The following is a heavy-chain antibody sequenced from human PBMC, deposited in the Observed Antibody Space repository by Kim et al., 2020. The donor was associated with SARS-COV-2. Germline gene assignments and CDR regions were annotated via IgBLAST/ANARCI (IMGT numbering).Heavy chain of an antibody. J-gene: IGHJ4*02. CDR3: TRDHHLDY. CDR1: GFTFRDHH. CDR2: ISTKTYHEET. Sequence: GGSLRLSCAASGFTFRDHHVNWVRQAPGKGLEWLAFISTKTYHEETQYAASVQGRFIISRDDSTGTAYLQMNNLKTEYTAMYYCTRDHHLDYWGQGTLVTVSS. V-gene: IGHV3-49*04.